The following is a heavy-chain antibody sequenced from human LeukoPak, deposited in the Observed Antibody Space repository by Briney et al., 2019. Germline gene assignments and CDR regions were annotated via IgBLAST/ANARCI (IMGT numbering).Heavy chain of an antibody. V-gene: IGHV4-61*01. Sequence: SETLSLTCTVSGGSVSSGSYYWSWIRQPPGKGLEWIGYIYYSGSTYYNPSLKSRVTLSVDTSKNQFSLKLTSVTAADTAVYYCARDFHLTGATSRWFDPWGQGTLVTVSS. CDR3: ARDFHLTGATSRWFDP. CDR2: IYYSGST. J-gene: IGHJ5*02. D-gene: IGHD1-7*01. CDR1: GGSVSSGSYY.